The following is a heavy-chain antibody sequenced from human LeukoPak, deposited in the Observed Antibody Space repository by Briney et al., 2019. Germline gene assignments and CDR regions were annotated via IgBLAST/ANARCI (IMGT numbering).Heavy chain of an antibody. CDR3: AKDREGEHWLAHLDY. J-gene: IGHJ4*02. CDR2: IWYDGSNK. CDR1: GFIFNGYG. D-gene: IGHD6-19*01. V-gene: IGHV3-33*06. Sequence: GRSLRLSCAASGFIFNGYGMHWVRQAPGKGLEWVAVIWYDGSNKYYADSVKGRFTISRDNSKNTLYLQMDSLRAEDTAVYYCAKDREGEHWLAHLDYWGQGTLVTVSS.